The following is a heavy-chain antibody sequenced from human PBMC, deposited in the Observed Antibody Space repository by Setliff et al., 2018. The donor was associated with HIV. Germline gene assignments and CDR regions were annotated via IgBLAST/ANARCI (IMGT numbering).Heavy chain of an antibody. Sequence: ASVKVSCKASGYTFTSYYMHWVRQAPGQGLEWMGWINPDSGGTNYAPKFQGRVTMTRDTSISTVYMELRRLKPNDTAVYYCAGGEIYGVMTFDHWGQGTLVTVSS. V-gene: IGHV1-2*02. CDR3: AGGEIYGVMTFDH. J-gene: IGHJ5*02. CDR2: INPDSGGT. D-gene: IGHD3-10*01. CDR1: GYTFTSYY.